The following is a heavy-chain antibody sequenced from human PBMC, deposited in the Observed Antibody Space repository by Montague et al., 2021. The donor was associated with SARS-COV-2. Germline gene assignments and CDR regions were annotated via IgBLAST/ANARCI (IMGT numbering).Heavy chain of an antibody. CDR2: VYSNGGT. Sequence: SETLSLTCSMSGVSVINDINYWAWIRQPPGKGLEWIGSVYSNGGTYTNPSPSSRLSTSVDTSNSQFSLTLSSVTAADTAIYYCARHVNYYDSRSYLLGGQGAHVTVSS. J-gene: IGHJ4*02. V-gene: IGHV4-39*01. D-gene: IGHD3-22*01. CDR1: GVSVINDINY. CDR3: ARHVNYYDSRSYLL.